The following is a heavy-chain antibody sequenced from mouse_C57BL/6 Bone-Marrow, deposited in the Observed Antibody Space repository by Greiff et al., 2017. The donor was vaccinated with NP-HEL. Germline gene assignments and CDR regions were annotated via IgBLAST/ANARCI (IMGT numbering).Heavy chain of an antibody. CDR3: ARSDGY. J-gene: IGHJ2*01. CDR2: INPNNGGT. CDR1: GYTFTDYY. Sequence: VQLQQSGPELVKPGASVKISCKASGYTFTDYYMNWVKQSHGKSLEWIGDINPNNGGTSYNQKFKGKATLTVDKSSSTAYMELRSLTSEDSAVYYCARSDGYWGQGTTLTVSS. D-gene: IGHD1-1*01. V-gene: IGHV1-26*01.